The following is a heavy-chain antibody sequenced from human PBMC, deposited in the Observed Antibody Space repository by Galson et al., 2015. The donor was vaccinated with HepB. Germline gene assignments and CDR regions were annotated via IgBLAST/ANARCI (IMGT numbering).Heavy chain of an antibody. J-gene: IGHJ5*02. CDR1: GFTFSSYW. CDR2: INSDGSST. CDR3: ARGGFSSGYYSPHNWFDP. D-gene: IGHD3-22*01. Sequence: SLRLSCAASGFTFSSYWMHWVRQAPGKGLVWVSRINSDGSSTSYADSVKGRFTISRDNAKNTLYLQMNSLRAEDTAVYYCARGGFSSGYYSPHNWFDPWGQGTLVTVSS. V-gene: IGHV3-74*01.